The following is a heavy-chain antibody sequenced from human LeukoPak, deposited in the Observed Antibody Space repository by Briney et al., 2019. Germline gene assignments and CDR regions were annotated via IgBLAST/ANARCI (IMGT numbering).Heavy chain of an antibody. CDR1: GYTFTSYD. J-gene: IGHJ6*03. CDR2: MNPNSGNT. Sequence: ASVKVSCKASGYTFTSYDINWVRQATGQGLEWMGWMNPNSGNTGYAQKFQGRVTMTRNTSISTAYMELSSLRSEDTAVYYCARDVVVPAAMSYYYYYYVDVWGKGTTVTISS. D-gene: IGHD2-2*01. CDR3: ARDVVVPAAMSYYYYYYVDV. V-gene: IGHV1-8*01.